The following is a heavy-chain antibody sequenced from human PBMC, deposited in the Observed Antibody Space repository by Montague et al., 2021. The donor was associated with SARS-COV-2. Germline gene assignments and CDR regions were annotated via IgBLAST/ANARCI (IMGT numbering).Heavy chain of an antibody. V-gene: IGHV4-39*01. CDR3: ARHLNYHYYGGDDY. D-gene: IGHD3-22*01. CDR2: IYDSGST. J-gene: IGHJ4*02. CDR1: GGSISSSSYF. Sequence: SETLSLTCSVSGGSISSSSYFWGRIRQPPGKGPEWIGSIYDSGSTYSNSSLQSRVTISVDTSQYQFSLKLSSVTAADTAVYYCARHLNYHYYGGDDYWGQGTMVTVSS.